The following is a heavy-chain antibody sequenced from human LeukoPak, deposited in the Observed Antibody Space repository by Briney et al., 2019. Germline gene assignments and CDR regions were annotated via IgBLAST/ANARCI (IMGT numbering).Heavy chain of an antibody. Sequence: ASVKVSCKASGYTFTSYDINWVRQATAQGLEWMGWMNPNSGNTGYAQKFQGRVTITSNTSISTAYMELNSLRSEDTAVYYCARGRLGMEYAIRTVFDYWGQGTLVTVSS. CDR3: ARGRLGMEYAIRTVFDY. J-gene: IGHJ4*02. D-gene: IGHD2-8*01. CDR2: MNPNSGNT. V-gene: IGHV1-8*03. CDR1: GYTFTSYD.